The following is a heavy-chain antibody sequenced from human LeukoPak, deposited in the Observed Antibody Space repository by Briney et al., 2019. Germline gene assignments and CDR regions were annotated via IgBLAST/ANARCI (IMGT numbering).Heavy chain of an antibody. CDR2: ISSSGSTI. J-gene: IGHJ4*02. V-gene: IGHV3-11*01. CDR3: AKEMTTVVTPDY. Sequence: PGGSLRLSCAASGFTFSDYYMSWIRQAPGKGLEWVSYISSSGSTIYYADSVKGRFTISRDNAKNSLYLQMNSLRAEDTAVYYCAKEMTTVVTPDYWGQGTLVTVSS. CDR1: GFTFSDYY. D-gene: IGHD4-23*01.